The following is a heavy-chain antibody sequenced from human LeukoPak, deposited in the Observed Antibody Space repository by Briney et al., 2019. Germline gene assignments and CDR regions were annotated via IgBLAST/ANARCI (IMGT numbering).Heavy chain of an antibody. CDR2: IGTAGDT. D-gene: IGHD2-15*01. CDR1: GFTFSSYD. J-gene: IGHJ6*03. CDR3: AREGCSGGSCYYMDV. V-gene: IGHV3-13*01. Sequence: GGSLRLSCAASGFTFSSYDMHWVPQAPGKGLEWVSAIGTAGDTYYPGSVKGRFTISRENAKNSLYLQMNSLRAGDTAVYYCAREGCSGGSCYYMDVWGKGTTVTVSS.